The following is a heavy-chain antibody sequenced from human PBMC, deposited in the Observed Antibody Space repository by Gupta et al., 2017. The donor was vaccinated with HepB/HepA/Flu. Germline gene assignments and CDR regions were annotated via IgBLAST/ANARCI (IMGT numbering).Heavy chain of an antibody. V-gene: IGHV3-74*01. CDR3: TKDLTGAVDY. D-gene: IGHD7-27*01. Sequence: VKLVESGGGLVQPGGSLRISCAASGFTFSRYCMLWVRQVPGKGLVWVSSFNTDRHYTSYADSVKGRFTISRDNAENTLYLQMNSLTADDTAVYYCTKDLTGAVDYWGQGTLVTVSS. CDR2: FNTDRHYT. CDR1: GFTFSRYC. J-gene: IGHJ4*02.